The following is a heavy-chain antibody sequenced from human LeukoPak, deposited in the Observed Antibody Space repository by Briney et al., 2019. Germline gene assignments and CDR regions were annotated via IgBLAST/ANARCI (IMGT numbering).Heavy chain of an antibody. J-gene: IGHJ4*02. D-gene: IGHD6-19*01. CDR2: IYYSGST. V-gene: IGHV4-59*01. CDR1: GGSISSYY. Sequence: SETLSLTCTVSGGSISSYYWSWIRQPPGKGLEWVGYIYYSGSTNYNPSLKSRVTISVDTSKNQFSLKLSSVTAADTAVYYCARVAVIAVNYYFDYWGQGTLVTVSS. CDR3: ARVAVIAVNYYFDY.